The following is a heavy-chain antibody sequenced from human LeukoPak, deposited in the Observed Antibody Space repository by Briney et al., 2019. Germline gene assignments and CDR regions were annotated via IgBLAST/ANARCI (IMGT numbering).Heavy chain of an antibody. CDR3: AKSGGRKVRDVFDY. J-gene: IGHJ4*02. D-gene: IGHD1-1*01. Sequence: GGSLRLSCAASGFTFSSYGMHWVRQAPGKGLEWAAVISYDGSNKYYADSVKGRFTISRDNSKNTLYLQMNSLRAEDTAVYYCAKSGGRKVRDVFDYWGQGTLVTVSS. CDR1: GFTFSSYG. CDR2: ISYDGSNK. V-gene: IGHV3-30*18.